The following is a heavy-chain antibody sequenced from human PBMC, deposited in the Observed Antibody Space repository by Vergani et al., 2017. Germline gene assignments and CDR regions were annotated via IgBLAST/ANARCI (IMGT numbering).Heavy chain of an antibody. D-gene: IGHD3-10*01. V-gene: IGHV3-49*04. J-gene: IGHJ4*02. CDR3: AGVVRGPSDYFDS. Sequence: EVHLVESGGGLVQPGRSLRLSCSGSGFTLGDYAMTWVRQAPGKGLEWVAFIWSKPYGGTTEYAASVKGRFTISRDNAKNSLYLQMNSLRAEDTSVYNCAGVVRGPSDYFDSWGQGTLVTVSS. CDR1: GFTLGDYA. CDR2: IWSKPYGGTT.